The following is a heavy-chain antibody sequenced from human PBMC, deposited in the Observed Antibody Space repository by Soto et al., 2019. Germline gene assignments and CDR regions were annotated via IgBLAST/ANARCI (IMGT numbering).Heavy chain of an antibody. D-gene: IGHD3-3*01. CDR2: ISGSGGST. CDR3: AKAFGILEWLSAYWYFDL. J-gene: IGHJ2*01. Sequence: EVQLLESGGGLVQPGGSLRLSCAASGFTFSSYAMSWVRQAPGKGLEWVSAISGSGGSTYYADSVKGRFTISRDNSKNTLYLQINSLGAEDTAAYYCAKAFGILEWLSAYWYFDLWGRGTLVTVAS. CDR1: GFTFSSYA. V-gene: IGHV3-23*01.